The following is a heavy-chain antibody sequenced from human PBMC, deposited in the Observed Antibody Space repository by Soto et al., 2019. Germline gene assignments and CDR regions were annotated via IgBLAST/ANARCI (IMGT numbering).Heavy chain of an antibody. CDR2: IYYSGTT. J-gene: IGHJ4*02. CDR1: GGSISTTSHH. CDR3: TREDSSMFEV. D-gene: IGHD3-10*02. V-gene: IGHV4-39*01. Sequence: SETLSLTRTVSGGSISTTSHHWARIRHPPGKGLEWIGSIYYSGTTYYNPALESRLTIFVDTSKNQFSLKLSSVTAADTAVDCCTREDSSMFEVWRQGTRVSLSS.